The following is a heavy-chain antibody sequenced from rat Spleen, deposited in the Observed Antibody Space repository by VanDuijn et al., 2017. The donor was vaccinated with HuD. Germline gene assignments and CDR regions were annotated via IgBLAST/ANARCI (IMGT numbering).Heavy chain of an antibody. CDR1: GFSFSNYY. CDR3: TRGEFGVRGWFAY. V-gene: IGHV5-27*01. CDR2: ISTGGGST. Sequence: EVQLVESGGGLVQPGRSLKLSCAASGFSFSNYYMAWVRQAPTKGLEWVAYISTGGGSTYYRDSVKGRFTISRDNAKSTLYLQMNSLRSEDTATYYCTRGEFGVRGWFAYWGQGTLVTVSS. D-gene: IGHD4-3*01. J-gene: IGHJ3*01.